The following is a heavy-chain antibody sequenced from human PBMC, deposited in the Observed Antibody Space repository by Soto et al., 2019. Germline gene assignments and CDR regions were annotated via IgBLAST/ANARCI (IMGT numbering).Heavy chain of an antibody. CDR2: ISGSGGST. Sequence: EVQLLESGGGLVQPGGSLRLSCAASGFTFSSYAMSWVRQAPGKGLEWVSAISGSGGSTYYADSVKGRFTISRDNSKNTLHLQMNSQRAEDTAVYYCAKSVDCSSTSCYVGYCYGMDGWGQGTTVTVSS. CDR3: AKSVDCSSTSCYVGYCYGMDG. V-gene: IGHV3-23*01. J-gene: IGHJ6*02. D-gene: IGHD2-2*01. CDR1: GFTFSSYA.